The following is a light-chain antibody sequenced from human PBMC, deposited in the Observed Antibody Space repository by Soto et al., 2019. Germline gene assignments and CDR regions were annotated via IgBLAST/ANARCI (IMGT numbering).Light chain of an antibody. J-gene: IGLJ2*01. V-gene: IGLV2-14*01. CDR2: DVS. Sequence: QSALTQPASVSGSPGQSITISCTGTSSDVGGYNYVSWYQQHPGKAPKLMIYDVSNRPSGVSNRFSDSKSGNTASLTISGLQAEDEADYYCRSYTGSSTYVVFGGGTKLTVL. CDR3: RSYTGSSTYVV. CDR1: SSDVGGYNY.